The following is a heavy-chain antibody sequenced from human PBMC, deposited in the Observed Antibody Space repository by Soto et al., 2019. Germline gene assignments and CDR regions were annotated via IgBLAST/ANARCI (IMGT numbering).Heavy chain of an antibody. Sequence: QVQLQESGPGLVKPSETLSLTCTVSGGSISSYYWSWIRQPPGKGLEWIGYIYYRGSTNYNPSLKSRVTISVDTSKNQFSLKLSSVTAADTAVYYCARSGYCSGGSCHDAFDIWGQGTMVTVSS. CDR2: IYYRGST. D-gene: IGHD2-15*01. CDR3: ARSGYCSGGSCHDAFDI. CDR1: GGSISSYY. V-gene: IGHV4-59*08. J-gene: IGHJ3*02.